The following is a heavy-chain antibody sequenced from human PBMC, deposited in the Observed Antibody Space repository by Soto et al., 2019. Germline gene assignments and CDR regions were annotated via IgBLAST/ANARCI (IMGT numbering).Heavy chain of an antibody. Sequence: SETLSLTCTVSGGSISSGGYYWSWIRQHPGKGLEWIGYIYYSGSTYYNPSLKSRVTISVDTSKNQFSLKLSSVTAADTAVYYCARAYSNYDPNWFDPWGQGTLVPVSS. J-gene: IGHJ5*02. V-gene: IGHV4-31*03. CDR2: IYYSGST. CDR1: GGSISSGGYY. D-gene: IGHD4-4*01. CDR3: ARAYSNYDPNWFDP.